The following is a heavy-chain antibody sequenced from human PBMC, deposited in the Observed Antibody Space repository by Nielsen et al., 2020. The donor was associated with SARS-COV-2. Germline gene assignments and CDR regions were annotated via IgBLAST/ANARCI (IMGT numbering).Heavy chain of an antibody. CDR2: MNPNSGNT. CDR1: GYTFTSYD. D-gene: IGHD2-2*01. Sequence: ASVKVSCKASGYTFTSYDINWVRQATGQGLEWMGWMNPNSGNTGYAQKFQGRVTMTRNTSISTAYMELSSLRSEDTAVYYCARGRGCSSTSCYFRFDPWGQGTLVTVSS. J-gene: IGHJ5*02. CDR3: ARGRGCSSTSCYFRFDP. V-gene: IGHV1-8*01.